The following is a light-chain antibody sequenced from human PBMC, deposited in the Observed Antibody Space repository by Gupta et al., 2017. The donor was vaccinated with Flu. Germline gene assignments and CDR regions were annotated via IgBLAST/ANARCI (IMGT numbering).Light chain of an antibody. CDR2: DVS. Sequence: SVTISCTGTSSDVGIYIYVSWNQQHPGKAHNLMIYDVSKRPGGVPDRFSGSKSGNTASLTISGLQAEEEADYYCCSVAGGDTWVFGGGTKLTVL. CDR3: CSVAGGDTWV. V-gene: IGLV2-11*01. CDR1: SSDVGIYIY. J-gene: IGLJ3*02.